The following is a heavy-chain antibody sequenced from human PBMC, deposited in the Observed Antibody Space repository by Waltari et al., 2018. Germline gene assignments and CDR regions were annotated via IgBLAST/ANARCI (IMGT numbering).Heavy chain of an antibody. J-gene: IGHJ6*02. D-gene: IGHD2-21*01. CDR1: GFTSALYG. CDR3: TRDLTPGGADV. V-gene: IGHV3-9*02. CDR2: ILLDRGTT. Sequence: EVQLVESGGGLVQPGRSLRLSCVVSGFTSALYGMHWVRQPPGRGLEWVSGILLDRGTTGYADSVKGRFTISRDNAKKSLYLQMNSLRPEDTALYYCTRDLTPGGADVWGQGTTVTVSS.